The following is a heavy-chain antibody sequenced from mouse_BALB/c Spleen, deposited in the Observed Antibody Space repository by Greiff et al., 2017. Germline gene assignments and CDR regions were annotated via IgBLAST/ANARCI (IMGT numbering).Heavy chain of an antibody. CDR3: ARVYGNYRAMDY. CDR1: GFSLTGYG. Sequence: VQLQESGPGLVAPSQSLSITCTVSGFSLTGYGVNWVRQPPGKGLEWLGIIWGDGSTDYNSALKSRLSISKDNSKSQVFLKMNSLQTDDTARYYCARVYGNYRAMDYWGQGTSVTVSS. J-gene: IGHJ4*01. V-gene: IGHV2-6-7*01. D-gene: IGHD2-10*02. CDR2: IWGDGST.